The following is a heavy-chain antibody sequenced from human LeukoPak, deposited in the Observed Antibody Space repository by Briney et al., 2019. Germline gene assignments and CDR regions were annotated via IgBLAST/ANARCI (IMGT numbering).Heavy chain of an antibody. CDR1: GGTFSSYA. Sequence: SSVKVSCKASGGTFSSYAISWVRQAPGQGLEWMGGIIPIFGTANYAQKFQGRVTITADKSTSTAYMELSSLRSEDTAVYYCAGGEGYCSGGSCLALDYWGQGTLVTASS. CDR2: IIPIFGTA. CDR3: AGGEGYCSGGSCLALDY. V-gene: IGHV1-69*06. D-gene: IGHD2-15*01. J-gene: IGHJ4*02.